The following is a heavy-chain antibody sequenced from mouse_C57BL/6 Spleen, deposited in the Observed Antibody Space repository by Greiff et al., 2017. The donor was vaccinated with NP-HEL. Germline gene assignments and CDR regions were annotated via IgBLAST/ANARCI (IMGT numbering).Heavy chain of an antibody. CDR3: ARVVYDGYYEGFAY. J-gene: IGHJ3*01. D-gene: IGHD2-3*01. V-gene: IGHV3-6*01. CDR1: GYSITSGYY. CDR2: ISYDGSN. Sequence: VQLQQSGPGLVKPSQSLSLTCSVTGYSITSGYYWNWIRQFPGNKLEWMGYISYDGSNNYPTSLKNRISITRDTSKNQFFLKLNSVTTEDTATYYCARVVYDGYYEGFAYWGQGTLVTVSA.